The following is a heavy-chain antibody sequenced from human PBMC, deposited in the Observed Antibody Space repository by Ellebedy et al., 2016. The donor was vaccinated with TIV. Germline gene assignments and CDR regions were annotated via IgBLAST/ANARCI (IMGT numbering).Heavy chain of an antibody. V-gene: IGHV3-66*01. CDR2: IYSGGST. Sequence: PGGSLRLSCAASGFTVSSNYMSWVRQAPGKGLEWVSVIYSGGSTYYADSVKGRFTISRDNSKNTLYLQMNSLRAEDTAVYYCASEVSAWSLSYWGQGTLVTVSS. CDR1: GFTVSSNY. CDR3: ASEVSAWSLSY. J-gene: IGHJ4*02. D-gene: IGHD6-19*01.